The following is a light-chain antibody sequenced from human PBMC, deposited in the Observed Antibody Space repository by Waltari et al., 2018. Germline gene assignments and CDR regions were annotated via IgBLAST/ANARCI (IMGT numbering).Light chain of an antibody. Sequence: QSVLTQPPSASGAPGQEVSISCSGGSTTITNYVFWYQQFPGPAPNLIVYKDYERPSGVPDRFSASRSGTSASLAIGGLRSDDEADYYCATWDDSLNGWVFGGGTKLTVL. CDR3: ATWDDSLNGWV. CDR1: STTITNY. V-gene: IGLV1-47*01. J-gene: IGLJ3*02. CDR2: KDY.